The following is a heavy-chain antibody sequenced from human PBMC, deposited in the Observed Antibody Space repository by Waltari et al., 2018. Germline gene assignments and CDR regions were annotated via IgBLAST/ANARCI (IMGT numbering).Heavy chain of an antibody. J-gene: IGHJ2*01. CDR1: GFRFRSYA. CDR2: ISGSDGRK. Sequence: EVQLVESGGGSVQPGGSLRLSCAASGFRFRSYAMSWVRQAPGKGLEGLSSISGSDGRKNYADSAKGRFTISRDNSKDTLFLQMNSLGVDDAAVYYCAKDLGGYSGSHWYFDVWGRGTLVTVSS. CDR3: AKDLGGYSGSHWYFDV. V-gene: IGHV3-23*04. D-gene: IGHD1-26*01.